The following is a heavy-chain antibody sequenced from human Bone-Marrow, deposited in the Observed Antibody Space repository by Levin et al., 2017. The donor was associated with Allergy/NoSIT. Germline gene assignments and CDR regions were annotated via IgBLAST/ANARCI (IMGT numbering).Heavy chain of an antibody. Sequence: PGGSLRLSCAASGFTVSGNYMTWVRQAPGKGLEWVSIIFSGGSTYYADSVRGRFTISRDNSKNTLYLQMNSLRAEDTAGYYCARVGVAGNTGYTLNYWGQGTLVTVSS. CDR3: ARVGVAGNTGYTLNY. CDR1: GFTVSGNY. D-gene: IGHD5-12*01. J-gene: IGHJ4*03. V-gene: IGHV3-66*01. CDR2: IFSGGST.